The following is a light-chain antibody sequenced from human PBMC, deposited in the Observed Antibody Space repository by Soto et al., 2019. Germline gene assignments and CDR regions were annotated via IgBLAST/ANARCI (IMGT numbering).Light chain of an antibody. CDR2: GAS. Sequence: EIVMTQSPATLSVSPGERATLSCRASQSVGSNLAWYQQKPGQAPRLLIYGASARSTGIPARFSGSGSGTEFTLTISSLQSEDFGIYFCQQYNNWPPDRTFGQGTKVKIK. CDR1: QSVGSN. J-gene: IGKJ1*01. V-gene: IGKV3-15*01. CDR3: QQYNNWPPDRT.